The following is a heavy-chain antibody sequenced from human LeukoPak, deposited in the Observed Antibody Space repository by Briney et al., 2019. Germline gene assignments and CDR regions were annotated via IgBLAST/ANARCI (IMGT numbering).Heavy chain of an antibody. Sequence: PSETLSITCTVSGGSVSSGSYYWSWIRQPPGKGLEWIGYIYYSGSTNYNPSLKSRVTISVDTSKNQFSLKLSSVTAADTAVYYCARHPFYGVLDYWGQGTLVTVSS. CDR3: ARHPFYGVLDY. J-gene: IGHJ4*02. CDR1: GGSVSSGSYY. D-gene: IGHD1-1*01. V-gene: IGHV4-61*01. CDR2: IYYSGST.